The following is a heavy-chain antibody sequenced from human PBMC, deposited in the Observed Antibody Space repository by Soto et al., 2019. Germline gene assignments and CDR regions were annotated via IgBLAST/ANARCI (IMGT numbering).Heavy chain of an antibody. D-gene: IGHD2-21*01. CDR3: ARLRIATNNYKWFDP. J-gene: IGHJ5*02. CDR2: IYVTGAV. CDR1: GAALNSGNYY. V-gene: IGHV4-31*03. Sequence: TLSLTCSVSGAALNSGNYYWSWIRRVPGKGLEWIGHIYVTGAVDYNPSLRDRITISQDTSERQFSLNLRLVTAADTAVYYCARLRIATNNYKWFDPWGQGTLVTVS.